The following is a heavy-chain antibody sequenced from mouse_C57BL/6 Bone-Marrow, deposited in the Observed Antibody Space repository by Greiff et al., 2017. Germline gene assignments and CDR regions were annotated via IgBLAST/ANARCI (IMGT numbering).Heavy chain of an antibody. D-gene: IGHD2-4*01. CDR3: ARFYYDSFYYYAMDY. CDR1: GYTFTSYW. J-gene: IGHJ4*01. V-gene: IGHV1-53*01. CDR2: INPSNGGT. Sequence: QVQLQQPGTELVKPGASVKLSCKASGYTFTSYWMHWVKQRPGQGLEWIGNINPSNGGTNYNEKFKSKAPLTVDKSSSTAYMQLSSLTSEDSAVYYCARFYYDSFYYYAMDYWGQGTSVTVSS.